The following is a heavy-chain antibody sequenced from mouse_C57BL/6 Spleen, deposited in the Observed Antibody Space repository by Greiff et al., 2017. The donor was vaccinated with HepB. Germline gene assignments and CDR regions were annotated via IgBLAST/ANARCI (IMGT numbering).Heavy chain of an antibody. J-gene: IGHJ2*01. CDR1: GYTFTSYW. V-gene: IGHV1-64*01. CDR2: IHPNSGST. D-gene: IGHD1-1*01. CDR3: AIGSSYLYYFDY. Sequence: VQLQQPGAELVKPGASVKLSCKASGYTFTSYWMHWVKQRPGQGLEWIGMIHPNSGSTNYNEKFKSKATLTVDKSSSTAYMQLSSLTSEDSAVYYCAIGSSYLYYFDYWGQGTTLTVSS.